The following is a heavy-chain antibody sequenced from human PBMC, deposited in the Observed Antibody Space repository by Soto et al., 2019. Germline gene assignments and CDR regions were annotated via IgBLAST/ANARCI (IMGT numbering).Heavy chain of an antibody. CDR2: MNPNSGNT. D-gene: IGHD3-3*01. Sequence: ASVKVSCQASGYTFTSYDINWVRQATGQGLEWMGWMNPNSGNTGYAQKFQGRVTMTRNTSISTAYMELSSLRSEDTAVYYCARGHYDFWSGYVGWFDPWGQGTLVTVSS. CDR3: ARGHYDFWSGYVGWFDP. J-gene: IGHJ5*02. V-gene: IGHV1-8*01. CDR1: GYTFTSYD.